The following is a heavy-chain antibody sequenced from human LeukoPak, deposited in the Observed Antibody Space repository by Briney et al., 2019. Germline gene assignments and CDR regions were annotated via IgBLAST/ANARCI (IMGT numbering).Heavy chain of an antibody. Sequence: GGSLRLSCAASGFTFSSYGMSWVRQAPGKGLEWVSAISGSGGSTYYADSVKGRFTISRDNAKNTLFLQMNSLRAEDTAVYYCARVLRYCSGGNCYSGGLGYMDVWGKGTTVTISS. J-gene: IGHJ6*03. CDR3: ARVLRYCSGGNCYSGGLGYMDV. V-gene: IGHV3-23*01. CDR2: ISGSGGST. CDR1: GFTFSSYG. D-gene: IGHD2-15*01.